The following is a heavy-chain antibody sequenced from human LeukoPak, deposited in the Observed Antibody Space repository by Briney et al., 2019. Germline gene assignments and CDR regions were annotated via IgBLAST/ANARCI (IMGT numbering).Heavy chain of an antibody. CDR3: ARLTGEMATILDY. Sequence: GASVKVSCEASGYTFTGYYMHWVRPAPGQGLEWMGWINPNSGGTHYAQKFQGRVTMTRDTSISTAYMELSRLRSDDTAVYYCARLTGEMATILDYWGQGTLVTVSS. CDR1: GYTFTGYY. J-gene: IGHJ4*02. V-gene: IGHV1-2*02. D-gene: IGHD5-24*01. CDR2: INPNSGGT.